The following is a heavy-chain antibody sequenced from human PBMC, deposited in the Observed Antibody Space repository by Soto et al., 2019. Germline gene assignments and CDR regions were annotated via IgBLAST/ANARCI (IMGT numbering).Heavy chain of an antibody. Sequence: SVTLSLTCAVCGGSFYANYWTWVRQPPGKGLEWIGEIFHSGNANYNPSLSSRVTISADTSKNQFSLQLSSVTAADTAIYYCASARWDSWGQGTLVTVSS. CDR3: ASARWDS. J-gene: IGHJ4*02. D-gene: IGHD2-15*01. CDR1: GGSFYANY. V-gene: IGHV4-34*12. CDR2: IFHSGNA.